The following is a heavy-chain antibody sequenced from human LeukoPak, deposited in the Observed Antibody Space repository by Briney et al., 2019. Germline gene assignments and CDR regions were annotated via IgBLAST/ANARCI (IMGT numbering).Heavy chain of an antibody. V-gene: IGHV4-34*01. CDR1: GGSFSGYY. D-gene: IGHD3-22*01. Sequence: SETLSLTCAVYGGSFSGYYWSWIRQPPGKGLEWIGEINRSGSTNYNPSLKSRVTISVDTSKNQFSLKLSSVTAADTTVYYCARGNYYDSNGYYGYWGQGTLVTVSS. CDR3: ARGNYYDSNGYYGY. J-gene: IGHJ4*02. CDR2: INRSGST.